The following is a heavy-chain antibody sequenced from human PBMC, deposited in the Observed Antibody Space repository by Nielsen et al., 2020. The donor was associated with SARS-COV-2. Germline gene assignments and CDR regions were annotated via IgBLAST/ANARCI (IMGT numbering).Heavy chain of an antibody. Sequence: SETLSLTCSLSGGSISTYYWSWIRQPAGKGLEWIGRIYTSGSTNYNPSLKSRVTMSVDTSKNQFSLKLSSVTAADTAVYYCGGSYTTSSTHYYYYGMGVWGQGTTVTVSS. J-gene: IGHJ6*02. CDR2: IYTSGST. V-gene: IGHV4-4*07. CDR1: GGSISTYY. CDR3: GGSYTTSSTHYYYYGMGV. D-gene: IGHD6-6*01.